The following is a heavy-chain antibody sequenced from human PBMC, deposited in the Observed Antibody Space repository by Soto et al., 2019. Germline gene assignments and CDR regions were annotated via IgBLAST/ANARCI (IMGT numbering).Heavy chain of an antibody. CDR2: INHSGST. D-gene: IGHD2-8*02. CDR3: ARDKITGLFDY. J-gene: IGHJ4*02. Sequence: QVQLQQWGAGLLKPSETLSLTCAVYGGSFSGYYWTWIRQPPGTGLEWIGEINHSGSTNYNPSLKSRVTISVDTSKIQFPLPLTSVTPPDTAVYYCARDKITGLFDYWGQGTLVTVSS. CDR1: GGSFSGYY. V-gene: IGHV4-34*01.